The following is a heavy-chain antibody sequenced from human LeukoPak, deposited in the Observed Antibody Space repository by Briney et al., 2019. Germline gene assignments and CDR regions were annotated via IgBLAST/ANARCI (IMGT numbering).Heavy chain of an antibody. D-gene: IGHD3-22*01. CDR2: ISGSGGST. V-gene: IGHV3-23*01. CDR1: GFTFSSYA. J-gene: IGHJ4*02. CDR3: AKGHSFITMIGLFDY. Sequence: GGSLRLSCAASGFTFSSYAMGWVRQAPGKGLEWVSAISGSGGSTYYAGSVKGRFTISRDNSKNTLYLQMNSLRAEDTAVYYCAKGHSFITMIGLFDYWGQGTLVTVSS.